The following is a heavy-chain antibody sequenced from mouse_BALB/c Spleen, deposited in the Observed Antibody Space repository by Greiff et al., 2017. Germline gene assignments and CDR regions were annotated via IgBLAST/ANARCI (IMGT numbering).Heavy chain of an antibody. D-gene: IGHD2-4*01. J-gene: IGHJ2*01. V-gene: IGHV14-3*02. CDR3: AKSTMITTGYYFDY. Sequence: VQLQQSGAELVKPGASVKLSCTASGFNIKDTYMHWVKQRPEQGLEWIGRIDPANGNTKYDPKFQGKATITADTSSNTAYLQLSSLTSEDTAVYYCAKSTMITTGYYFDYWGQGTTLTVSS. CDR2: IDPANGNT. CDR1: GFNIKDTY.